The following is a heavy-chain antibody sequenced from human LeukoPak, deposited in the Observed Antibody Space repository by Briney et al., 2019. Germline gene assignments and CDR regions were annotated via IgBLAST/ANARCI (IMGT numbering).Heavy chain of an antibody. V-gene: IGHV1-69*04. CDR3: AKGGAYCGGDCYSPLDY. Sequence: SVKVSCTASGGTFSSYAISWVRQAPGQGLEWMGRIIPILGIANYAQKFQGRVTITADKSTSTAYMELSSLRSEDTAVYYCAKGGAYCGGDCYSPLDYWGQGTLVTVSS. J-gene: IGHJ4*02. CDR1: GGTFSSYA. D-gene: IGHD2-21*02. CDR2: IIPILGIA.